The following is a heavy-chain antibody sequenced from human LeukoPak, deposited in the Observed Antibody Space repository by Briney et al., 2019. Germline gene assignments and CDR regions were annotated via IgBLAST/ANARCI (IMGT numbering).Heavy chain of an antibody. CDR1: GFTFSGSA. Sequence: GGSLRLSCAASGFTFSGSAMHWVRQASGKGLEWVGRIRSKANSYATAYAASVKGRFTISRDDSKNTAYLQMNSLKTEDTAVYYCTRALPNSSSWSRWFDPWGQGTLLTVSS. CDR3: TRALPNSSSWSRWFDP. J-gene: IGHJ5*02. CDR2: IRSKANSYAT. D-gene: IGHD6-13*01. V-gene: IGHV3-73*01.